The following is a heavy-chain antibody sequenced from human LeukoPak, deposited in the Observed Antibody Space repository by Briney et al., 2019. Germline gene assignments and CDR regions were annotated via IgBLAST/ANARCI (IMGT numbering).Heavy chain of an antibody. CDR1: GFTFGDYA. CDR3: TRARVPGVVIPVDY. D-gene: IGHD3-3*01. Sequence: PGGSLRLSCTASGFTFGDYAMSWVRQAPGKGLEWVGFIRSKAYGGTTEYAASVKGRFTISRDDSESIAYLQMNSLKTEDTAVYYCTRARVPGVVIPVDYWGQGTLVTVSS. V-gene: IGHV3-49*04. J-gene: IGHJ4*02. CDR2: IRSKAYGGTT.